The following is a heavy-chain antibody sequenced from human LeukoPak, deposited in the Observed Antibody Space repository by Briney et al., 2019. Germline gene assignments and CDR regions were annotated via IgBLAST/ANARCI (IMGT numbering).Heavy chain of an antibody. CDR2: IYHSGST. V-gene: IGHV4-38-2*02. D-gene: IGHD1-26*01. CDR1: GYSISSGYF. CDR3: ARELVGYYYYMDV. Sequence: SETLSLTCTVSGYSISSGYFWGWIRQPPGKGLEWIGRIYHSGSTNYNPSLKSRVTISVDTSKNQFSLKLSSVTAADTAVYYCARELVGYYYYMDVWGKGTTVTVSS. J-gene: IGHJ6*03.